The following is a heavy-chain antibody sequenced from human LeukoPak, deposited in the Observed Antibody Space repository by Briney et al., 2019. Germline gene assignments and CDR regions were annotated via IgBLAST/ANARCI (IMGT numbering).Heavy chain of an antibody. V-gene: IGHV3-23*01. D-gene: IGHD6-13*01. Sequence: GGSLRLSCAASGFTFTNYGMIWVRQAPGRGLEWVSAISGSGRSTYYADSVKGRFTISRDSSKNTLSLQMNSLTADDTAVYYCAKDPYSSSWYVDYFDSWGQGTLVTVSS. J-gene: IGHJ4*02. CDR2: ISGSGRST. CDR3: AKDPYSSSWYVDYFDS. CDR1: GFTFTNYG.